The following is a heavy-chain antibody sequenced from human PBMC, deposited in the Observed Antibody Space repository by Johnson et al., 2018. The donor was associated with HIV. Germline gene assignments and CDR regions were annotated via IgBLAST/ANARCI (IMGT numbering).Heavy chain of an antibody. CDR3: ANFYTDNTLGLFGAFDI. J-gene: IGHJ3*02. Sequence: QEQLVESGGGLVQPGRSLRLSCAASGFTFSSYGMHWVRQAPGKGLEWVAFIRYDGSNKYYADSVKGRFTISRDNSKNTLYLQMNSLRAEETAVYYCANFYTDNTLGLFGAFDIWGQGTMVTVSS. V-gene: IGHV3-30*02. D-gene: IGHD1-1*01. CDR2: IRYDGSNK. CDR1: GFTFSSYG.